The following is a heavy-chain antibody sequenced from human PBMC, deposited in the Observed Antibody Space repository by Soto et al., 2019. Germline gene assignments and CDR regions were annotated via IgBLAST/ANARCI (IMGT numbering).Heavy chain of an antibody. Sequence: ASVKVSCKASGYTFTSYYMHWVRQAPGQGLEWMGIINPSGGSTSYAQKFQGRVTMTRDTSTSTVYMELSGLRSEDTAVYYCARTSQMYYDFWSGYWDCDYWGQGTLVTVSS. CDR3: ARTSQMYYDFWSGYWDCDY. CDR2: INPSGGST. CDR1: GYTFTSYY. D-gene: IGHD3-3*01. J-gene: IGHJ4*02. V-gene: IGHV1-46*01.